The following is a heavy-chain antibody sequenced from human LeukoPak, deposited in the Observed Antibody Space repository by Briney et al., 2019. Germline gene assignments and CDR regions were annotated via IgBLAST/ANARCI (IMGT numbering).Heavy chain of an antibody. D-gene: IGHD1-20*01. CDR2: IGGGGDSI. CDR3: VRVISGTPNWFDP. Sequence: GGSLRLSCAASGFTFSSYAMHRVRQAPGKGLEWVSVIGGGGDSIQYADSVKGRFTISRDTSKDTMYLQLNSLRPEDTAVYYCVRVISGTPNWFDPWGQGTLSPSPQ. J-gene: IGHJ5*02. CDR1: GFTFSSYA. V-gene: IGHV3-23*01.